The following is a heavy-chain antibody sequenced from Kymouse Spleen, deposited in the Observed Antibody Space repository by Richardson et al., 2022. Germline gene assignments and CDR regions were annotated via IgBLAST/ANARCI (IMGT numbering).Heavy chain of an antibody. J-gene: IGHJ5*02. CDR3: ARYNWNCNWFDP. D-gene: IGHD1-7*01. V-gene: IGHV4-34*01. CDR2: INHSGST. Sequence: QVQLQQWGAGLLKPSETLSLTCAVYGGSFSGYYWSWIRQPPGKGLEWIGEINHSGSTNYNPSLKSRVTISVDTSKNQFSLKLSSVTAADTAVYYCARYNWNCNWFDPWGQGTLVTVSS. CDR1: GGSFSGYY.